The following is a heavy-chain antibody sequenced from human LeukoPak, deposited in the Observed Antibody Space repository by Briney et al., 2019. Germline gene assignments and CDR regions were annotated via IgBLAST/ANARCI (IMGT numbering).Heavy chain of an antibody. CDR2: FDPEDGET. D-gene: IGHD6-19*01. CDR1: GYTLTELS. Sequence: ASVKVSCKVSGYTLTELSMHWVRQAPGKGLEWMGGFDPEDGETIYAQKFQGRVTMTEDTSTDTAYMELSSLRSDDTAVYYCARFGHSSGLEYFQHWGQGTLVTVSS. CDR3: ARFGHSSGLEYFQH. J-gene: IGHJ1*01. V-gene: IGHV1-24*01.